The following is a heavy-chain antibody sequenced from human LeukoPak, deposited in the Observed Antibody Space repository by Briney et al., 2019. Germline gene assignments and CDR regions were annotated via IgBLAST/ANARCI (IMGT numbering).Heavy chain of an antibody. CDR1: GGSFNGYY. V-gene: IGHV4-34*01. J-gene: IGHJ4*02. CDR3: ARARETVAIDY. D-gene: IGHD5-12*01. CDR2: GDHRGGT. Sequence: SETLSLTCAVYGGSFNGYYWSWIRQSPGKGLEWIGEGDHRGGTKYNPTLKGRVTISADSSKNQFSLKLTSVTAADTAVYYCARARETVAIDYWSQGTLVIVSP.